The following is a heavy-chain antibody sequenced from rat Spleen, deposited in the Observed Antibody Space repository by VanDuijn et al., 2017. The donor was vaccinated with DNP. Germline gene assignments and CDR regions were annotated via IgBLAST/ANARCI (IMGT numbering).Heavy chain of an antibody. V-gene: IGHV5-22*01. D-gene: IGHD1-4*01. J-gene: IGHJ2*01. CDR3: TTLGTHFDY. Sequence: EVQLVESGGGLVQPGGSLKLSCAASEFTFSNSDVAWVRQAPKKGLEWVASISYEGSSTYYGDSVKGRFTISRDDAKDTLSLQMNSLRSEDTATYFCTTLGTHFDYWGQGLMVTVSS. CDR1: EFTFSNSD. CDR2: ISYEGSST.